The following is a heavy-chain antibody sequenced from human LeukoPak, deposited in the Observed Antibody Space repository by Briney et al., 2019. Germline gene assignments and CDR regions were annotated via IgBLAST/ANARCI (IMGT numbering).Heavy chain of an antibody. J-gene: IGHJ4*02. CDR2: ISASGYST. CDR3: AREMKYSSSWSHFDY. D-gene: IGHD6-13*01. V-gene: IGHV3-23*01. CDR1: GFTFSSYA. Sequence: GGSLRLSCAASGFTFSSYAMSWVRQAPGKGLEWVSGISASGYSTYYADSVKGRFTISRDNSKNTLYLQMNSLRAEDTAVYYCAREMKYSSSWSHFDYWGQGTLVTVSS.